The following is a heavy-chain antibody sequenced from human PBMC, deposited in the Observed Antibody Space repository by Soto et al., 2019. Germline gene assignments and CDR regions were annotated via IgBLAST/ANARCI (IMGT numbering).Heavy chain of an antibody. D-gene: IGHD3-10*01. V-gene: IGHV3-30*18. CDR1: GFTFSSYG. J-gene: IGHJ4*02. Sequence: QVQLVESGGGVVQPGRSLRLSCAASGFTFSSYGMHWVRQAPGRGLEWVAVISYDGSNKYYADSVKVRITISRDNSKSTRYLQMNSLRAEDTAVYYCAKDQNVRGLSGLDYWGQGTLVTVAS. CDR2: ISYDGSNK. CDR3: AKDQNVRGLSGLDY.